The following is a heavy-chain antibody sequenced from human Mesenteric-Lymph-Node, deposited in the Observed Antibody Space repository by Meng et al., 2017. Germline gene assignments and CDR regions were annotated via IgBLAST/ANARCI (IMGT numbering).Heavy chain of an antibody. CDR2: IKQDGSEK. Sequence: GGSLRLSCAASGVTFSSYWMSWVRQAPGKGLEWVANIKQDGSEKYYVDSVKGRFTISRDNAKNSLYLQMNSLRAEDTAVYYCARHQRTYYYDSSGYQDAFDIWGQGTMVTVSS. V-gene: IGHV3-7*01. CDR1: GVTFSSYW. CDR3: ARHQRTYYYDSSGYQDAFDI. J-gene: IGHJ3*02. D-gene: IGHD3-22*01.